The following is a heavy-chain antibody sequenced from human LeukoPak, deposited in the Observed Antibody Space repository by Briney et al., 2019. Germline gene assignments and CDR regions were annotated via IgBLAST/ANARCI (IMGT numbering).Heavy chain of an antibody. CDR3: AREMVRGFDI. D-gene: IGHD3-10*01. CDR1: GFTVSSNY. CDR2: TSGSGRTI. Sequence: HPGGSLRLSCAASGFTVSSNYMSWVRQAPGKGLEWVSYTSGSGRTIYYADFVKGRFIISRDNAKNSLYLQMNSLRAEDTAVYYCAREMVRGFDIWGQGTMVTVSP. J-gene: IGHJ3*02. V-gene: IGHV3-48*03.